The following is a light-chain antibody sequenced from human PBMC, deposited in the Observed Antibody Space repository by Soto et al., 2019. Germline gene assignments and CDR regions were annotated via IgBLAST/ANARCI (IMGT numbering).Light chain of an antibody. CDR3: QQYVSSPRT. CDR1: QSVTSSY. J-gene: IGKJ1*01. V-gene: IGKV3-20*01. CDR2: GAS. Sequence: EIVLTQSPGTLSLSPGERATLSCRASQSVTSSYLAWFQQKPGQAPRLLIYGASNRATGIPDRFSGSGSGTDFTLTISRLEPGDFAVYYCQQYVSSPRTFGQGTKVEIK.